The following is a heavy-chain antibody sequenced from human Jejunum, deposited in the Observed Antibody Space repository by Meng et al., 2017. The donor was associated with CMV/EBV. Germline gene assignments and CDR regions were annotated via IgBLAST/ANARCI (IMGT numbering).Heavy chain of an antibody. CDR1: GFALCAWT. CDR3: AKDLYYGDPAAFPL. V-gene: IGHV3-21*01. D-gene: IGHD3-16*01. J-gene: IGHJ3*01. Sequence: GFALCAWTMNGVRQAPGKGLECVSSSSGNSNYLYDTDSLKGRFTISRDTTKNSLYLQRDSLRAEDTAVYYCAKDLYYGDPAAFPLWGQGTMVTVSS. CDR2: SSGNSNYL.